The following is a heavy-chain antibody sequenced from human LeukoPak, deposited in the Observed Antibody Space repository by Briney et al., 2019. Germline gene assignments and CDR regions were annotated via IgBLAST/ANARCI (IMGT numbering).Heavy chain of an antibody. CDR3: ARDRDIVVNGMDV. CDR1: GFTFSSYW. Sequence: GGSLRLSCTASGFTFSSYWMHWVRQAPGKGLVWVSHINSDGSSTSYADSVKGRFTISRDNAKNTLYLQMNSLRAENTAVYYCARDRDIVVNGMDVWGQGTTVTVSS. D-gene: IGHD2-2*01. J-gene: IGHJ6*02. V-gene: IGHV3-74*01. CDR2: INSDGSST.